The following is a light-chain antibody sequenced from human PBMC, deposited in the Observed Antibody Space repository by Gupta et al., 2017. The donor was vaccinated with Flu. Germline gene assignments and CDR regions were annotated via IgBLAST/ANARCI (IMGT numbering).Light chain of an antibody. J-gene: IGKJ1*01. CDR1: QTVTSDY. Sequence: EIVLTQSPGTLSLSPGETATLSCRASQTVTSDYVAWYQQKPGQSPKLLIFGAANRATDIPDRFSGSGSGADFTLTISRLEPEDFAVYYCQQYGLSPKTFGQGTKVEV. CDR2: GAA. V-gene: IGKV3-20*01. CDR3: QQYGLSPKT.